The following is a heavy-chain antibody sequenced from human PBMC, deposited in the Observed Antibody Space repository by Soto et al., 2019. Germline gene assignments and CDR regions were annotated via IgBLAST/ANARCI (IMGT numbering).Heavy chain of an antibody. J-gene: IGHJ3*02. CDR1: RGTFSSYA. Sequence: ASVKVSCKASRGTFSSYAISCVRQAPGQGLEWMGGIIPIFGTANYAQKFQGRVTITADESTSTAYMELSSLRSEDTAVYYCAMSSGYYYDAFDIWGQGTMVTVSS. CDR3: AMSSGYYYDAFDI. D-gene: IGHD3-22*01. V-gene: IGHV1-69*13. CDR2: IIPIFGTA.